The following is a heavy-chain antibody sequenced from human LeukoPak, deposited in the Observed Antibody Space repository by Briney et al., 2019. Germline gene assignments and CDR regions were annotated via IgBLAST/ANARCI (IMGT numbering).Heavy chain of an antibody. J-gene: IGHJ6*03. CDR1: GYTFTSYG. V-gene: IGHV1-18*01. CDR3: ARGNYDFWSGYLAGDYYYYMDV. CDR2: ISAYNGNT. D-gene: IGHD3-3*01. Sequence: ASVKVSCKASGYTFTSYGISWVRQAPGQGLEWMGWISAYNGNTNYAQKLQGRVTMTTDTSTSTAYMELRSLRSDDTAVYYCARGNYDFWSGYLAGDYYYYMDVWGKGTTVTVSS.